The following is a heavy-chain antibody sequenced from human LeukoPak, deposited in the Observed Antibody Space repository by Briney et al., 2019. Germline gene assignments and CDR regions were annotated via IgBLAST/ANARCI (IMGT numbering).Heavy chain of an antibody. CDR2: ISYDGSNK. CDR3: AKAESYGDGFHWFDP. V-gene: IGHV3-30*18. J-gene: IGHJ5*02. D-gene: IGHD4-17*01. Sequence: QPGGSLRLSCAASGFIFSNYGMHWVRQAPGKGLEWVATISYDGSNKFYTDSVKGRFTISRDNSKNTLFLQMNSLRAEDTVVYYCAKAESYGDGFHWFDPWGQGTLVTVSS. CDR1: GFIFSNYG.